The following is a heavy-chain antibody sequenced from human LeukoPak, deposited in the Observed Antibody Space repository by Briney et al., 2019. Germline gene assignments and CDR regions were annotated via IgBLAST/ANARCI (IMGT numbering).Heavy chain of an antibody. V-gene: IGHV1-69*04. D-gene: IGHD3-22*01. CDR3: ASYDSSGYYADY. J-gene: IGHJ4*02. Sequence: SVKVSCKASGGTFSSYAISWVRQAPGQGLEWMGRIIPILGIANYAQKFQGRVTITADESTSTAYMELSSLRSEDTAVYYCASYDSSGYYADYWGQGTLVTVSS. CDR1: GGTFSSYA. CDR2: IIPILGIA.